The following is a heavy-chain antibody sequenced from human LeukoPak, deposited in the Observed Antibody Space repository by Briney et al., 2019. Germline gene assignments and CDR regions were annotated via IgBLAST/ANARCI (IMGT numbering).Heavy chain of an antibody. CDR3: AREASRAGTYYFDY. CDR1: GGSISSYY. CDR2: IYYSGST. V-gene: IGHV4-59*01. J-gene: IGHJ4*02. D-gene: IGHD3-10*01. Sequence: SETLSLTCTVSGGSISSYYWSWIRHPPGKGLEWIGYIYYSGSTNYNTSLKSRVTISVDTSKNQFSLKLRSVTAADTAVYFCAREASRAGTYYFDYWGQGTLLTVSS.